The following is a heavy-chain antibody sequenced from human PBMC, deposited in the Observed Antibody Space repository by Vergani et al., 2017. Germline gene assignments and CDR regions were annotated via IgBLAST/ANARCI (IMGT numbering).Heavy chain of an antibody. V-gene: IGHV4-38-2*02. CDR3: AREKGQRVPIEYYYMDV. D-gene: IGHD6-6*01. CDR2: IYHSGST. J-gene: IGHJ6*03. CDR1: GYSISSGYY. Sequence: QVQLQESGPGLVKPSETLSLTCAVSGYSISSGYYWGWIRQPPGKGLEWIGSIYHSGSTYYNPSVKSRVHISVNTAKNQCSLKQSSVTAADTAVYYWAREKGQRVPIEYYYMDVWGKGTTVTVSS.